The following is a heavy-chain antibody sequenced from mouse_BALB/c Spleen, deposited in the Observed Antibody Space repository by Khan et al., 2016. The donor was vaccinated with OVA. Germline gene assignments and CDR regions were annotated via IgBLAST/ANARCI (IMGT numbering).Heavy chain of an antibody. Sequence: QIQLVQSGAELVRPGSSVKISCKASGYGFSNYLMNWVKQGPGQGLEWIGQIYPGDGNTNYNGKFKDKATLTVDKSSSTAYMQLSSLTSEDSAVYFCARSGYDYFAYWGQVTLVTVSA. J-gene: IGHJ3*01. V-gene: IGHV1-80*01. D-gene: IGHD2-13*01. CDR1: GYGFSNYL. CDR2: IYPGDGNT. CDR3: ARSGYDYFAY.